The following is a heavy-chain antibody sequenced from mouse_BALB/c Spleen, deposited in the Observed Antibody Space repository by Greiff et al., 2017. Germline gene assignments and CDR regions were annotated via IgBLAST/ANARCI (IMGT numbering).Heavy chain of an antibody. CDR2: ISDGGSYT. D-gene: IGHD1-2*01. J-gene: IGHJ2*01. CDR1: GFTFSDYY. Sequence: EVQLVESGGGLVKPGGSLKFSCAASGFTFSDYYMYWVRQTPEKSLEWVATISDGGSYTYYPHSLKGRFTISRDNAKNNLYLQMSSLKSEDTAMYYCAREGRNYYGLDYWGQGTTLTVSS. V-gene: IGHV5-4*02. CDR3: AREGRNYYGLDY.